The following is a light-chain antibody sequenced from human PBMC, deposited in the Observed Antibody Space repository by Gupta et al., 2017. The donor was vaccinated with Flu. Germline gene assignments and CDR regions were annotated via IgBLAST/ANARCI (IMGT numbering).Light chain of an antibody. CDR3: MQVLQTPRYS. Sequence: DIVMTQSPLSLPVTPGEPASISCRSSQSLLHGNGYNYLGWYLQKPGQSPQLLIYLGSNRASGVPDRFSGSGSGTDFTLKISRVEAEDVGVYYCMQVLQTPRYSFGQGTKLEIK. CDR1: QSLLHGNGYNY. V-gene: IGKV2-28*01. CDR2: LGS. J-gene: IGKJ2*03.